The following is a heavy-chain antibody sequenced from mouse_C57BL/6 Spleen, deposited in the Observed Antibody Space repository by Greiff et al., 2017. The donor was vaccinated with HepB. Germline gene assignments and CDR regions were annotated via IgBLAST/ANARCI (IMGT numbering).Heavy chain of an antibody. J-gene: IGHJ1*03. D-gene: IGHD4-1*01. V-gene: IGHV3-6*01. CDR2: ISYDGSN. Sequence: EVQRVESGPGLVKPSQSLSLTCSVTGYSITSGYYWNWIRQFPGNKLEWMGYISYDGSNNYNPSLKNRISITRDTSKNQFFLELNSVTTEDTATYYCARANWDWYFDVWGTGTTVTVSS. CDR3: ARANWDWYFDV. CDR1: GYSITSGYY.